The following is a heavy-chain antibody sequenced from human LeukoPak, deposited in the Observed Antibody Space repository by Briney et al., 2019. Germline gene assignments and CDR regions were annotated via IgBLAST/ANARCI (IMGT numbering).Heavy chain of an antibody. CDR2: IWCDGSNK. J-gene: IGHJ4*02. CDR1: GFTFSSYG. D-gene: IGHD2-2*01. CDR3: AKDRGRCSSNSCYAGGIDY. Sequence: HGGSLRLSCAASGFTFSSYGMHWVRQAPGKGLEWVAVIWCDGSNKYYADSVKGRFTISRDNSKNTLYLQMNSLRAEDTAVYYCAKDRGRCSSNSCYAGGIDYWGQGTLVTVSS. V-gene: IGHV3-33*06.